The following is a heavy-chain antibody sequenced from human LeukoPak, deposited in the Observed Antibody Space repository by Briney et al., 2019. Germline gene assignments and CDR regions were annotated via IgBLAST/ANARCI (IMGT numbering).Heavy chain of an antibody. CDR3: ASTYYDSWSGPLGRFDY. J-gene: IGHJ4*02. CDR2: IYTSGST. Sequence: SETLSLTCTVSGGSISSYYWSWIRQPAGKGLEWIGRIYTSGSTNYNPSLKSRVTMSVDTSKNQFSLKLSSVTAADTAVYYCASTYYDSWSGPLGRFDYWGQGTLVTVSS. V-gene: IGHV4-4*07. D-gene: IGHD3-3*01. CDR1: GGSISSYY.